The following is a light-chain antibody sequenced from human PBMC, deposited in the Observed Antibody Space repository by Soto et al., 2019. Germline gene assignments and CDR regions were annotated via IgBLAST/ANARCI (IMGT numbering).Light chain of an antibody. CDR2: DAS. J-gene: IGKJ4*01. CDR3: QHSYSTLAFT. Sequence: DIQMTQSPSSLSASVGDRVTITCRASQRISTYLNWYQQKPGKAPKFLIYDASNLQSGVPSRFSGSGSGTDFILTISSLQPEDFATYYCQHSYSTLAFTFGGGTKVDIK. CDR1: QRISTY. V-gene: IGKV1-39*01.